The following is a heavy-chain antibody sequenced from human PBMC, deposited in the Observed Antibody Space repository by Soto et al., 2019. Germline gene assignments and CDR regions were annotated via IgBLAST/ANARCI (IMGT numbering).Heavy chain of an antibody. J-gene: IGHJ6*01. CDR3: ARAGGMGRRNGYGMDV. CDR1: GFTFSSYA. Sequence: QVQLVESGGGVVQPGRSLRLSCAASGFTFSSYAMHWVRQAPGKGLEWVAVISYDGSNKYYADSVKGRFTISRDNSKNTLYLQMNSLRAEDTAVYYCARAGGMGRRNGYGMDVW. D-gene: IGHD1-1*01. CDR2: ISYDGSNK. V-gene: IGHV3-30-3*01.